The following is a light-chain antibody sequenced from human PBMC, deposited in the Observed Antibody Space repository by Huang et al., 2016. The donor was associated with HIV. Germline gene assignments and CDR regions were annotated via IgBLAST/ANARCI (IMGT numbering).Light chain of an antibody. CDR1: QTISTG. CDR3: QQYNGYSYT. Sequence: DIQMTQSPSTLSASVGDRVSLTCRASQTISTGLAWYQQKPGKAPKLLIYKASSLESGVPSRFSGSGAGTEFTLTISSLQPDDFATYYCQQYNGYSYTFGQGTKLEIK. CDR2: KAS. V-gene: IGKV1-5*03. J-gene: IGKJ2*01.